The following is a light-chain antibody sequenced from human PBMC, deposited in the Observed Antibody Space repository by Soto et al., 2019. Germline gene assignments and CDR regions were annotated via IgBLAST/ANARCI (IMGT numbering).Light chain of an antibody. V-gene: IGLV1-44*01. CDR3: AAWDDSLNGYV. CDR2: SNN. Sequence: QSVLTQPPSASGTPGQRVTISCSGSSSNMGSNTVNWYQQLPGTAPKLLIYSNNQRPSGVPDQFSGSKSGTSASLAISGLQSEDEADYYCAAWDDSLNGYVFGTGTKLTVL. J-gene: IGLJ1*01. CDR1: SSNMGSNT.